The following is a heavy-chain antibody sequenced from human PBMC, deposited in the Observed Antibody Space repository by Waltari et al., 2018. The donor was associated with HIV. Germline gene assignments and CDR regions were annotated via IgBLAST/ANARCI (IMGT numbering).Heavy chain of an antibody. CDR1: GFPFSSYS. Sequence: EVQLLESGGGLVQPGGSLRLSCEASGFPFSSYSMSWVRQAPGKGLEWVSVISGSGGSTYYADSVKGRFTISRDNSKKTLYLQMNSLRAEDTAVNYCAKHPDAYGDYPFDYWGQGTLVTVSS. V-gene: IGHV3-23*01. CDR3: AKHPDAYGDYPFDY. J-gene: IGHJ4*02. CDR2: ISGSGGST. D-gene: IGHD4-17*01.